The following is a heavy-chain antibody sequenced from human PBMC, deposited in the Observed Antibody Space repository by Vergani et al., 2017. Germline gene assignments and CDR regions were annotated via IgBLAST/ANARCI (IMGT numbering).Heavy chain of an antibody. V-gene: IGHV1-69*01. D-gene: IGHD3-22*01. CDR3: ARDRENYYDGSGYKDFDY. Sequence: QVQLVQSGAEVKKPGSSVKVSCKASGGTFSSYAISWVRQAPGQGLEWMGGIIPIFGTANYVQKFQGRVTITADESTSTAYMELSSLRSEDTAVYYGARDRENYYDGSGYKDFDYWGQGTLVTVSS. CDR2: IIPIFGTA. J-gene: IGHJ4*02. CDR1: GGTFSSYA.